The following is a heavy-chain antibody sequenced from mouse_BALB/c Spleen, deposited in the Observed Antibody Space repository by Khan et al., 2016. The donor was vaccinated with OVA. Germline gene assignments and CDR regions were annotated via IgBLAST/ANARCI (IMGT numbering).Heavy chain of an antibody. D-gene: IGHD1-1*01. Sequence: VQLQQSGPGLVKPSQSLSLTCTVTGYSITSGYAWNWIRQFPGNKLEWMGYISYSGGTSYNPSLQRRISITRDTSKNQFFLQLNSVTTEDTATYYCARGNYYGYYFDYWGQGTTLTVSS. CDR3: ARGNYYGYYFDY. CDR2: ISYSGGT. V-gene: IGHV3-2*02. CDR1: GYSITSGYA. J-gene: IGHJ2*01.